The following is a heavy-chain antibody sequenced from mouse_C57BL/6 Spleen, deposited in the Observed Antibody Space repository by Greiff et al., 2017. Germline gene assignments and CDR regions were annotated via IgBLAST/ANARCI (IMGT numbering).Heavy chain of an antibody. J-gene: IGHJ4*01. V-gene: IGHV5-4*01. CDR3: AREGYYGSSYGAMDY. CDR2: ISDGGSYT. Sequence: DVMLVESGGGLVKPGGSLKLSCAASGFTFSSYAMSWVRQTPEKRLEWVATISDGGSYTYYPDNVKGRFTISRDNAKNNLYLQMSHLKSEDTAMYYCAREGYYGSSYGAMDYWGQGTSVTVSS. D-gene: IGHD1-1*01. CDR1: GFTFSSYA.